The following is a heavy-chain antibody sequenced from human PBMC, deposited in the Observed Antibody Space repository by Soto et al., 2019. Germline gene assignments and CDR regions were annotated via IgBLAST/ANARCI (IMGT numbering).Heavy chain of an antibody. CDR3: ARAPGYCSGGSCYRRWAFDI. CDR1: GGSFSGYY. Sequence: SETLSLTCAVYGGSFSGYYWSWIRQPPGKGLEWIGEINHSGSTNYNPSLKSRVTISVDTSKNQFSLKLSSVTAADTAVYYCARAPGYCSGGSCYRRWAFDIWGQGTMVTVSS. J-gene: IGHJ3*02. V-gene: IGHV4-34*01. CDR2: INHSGST. D-gene: IGHD2-15*01.